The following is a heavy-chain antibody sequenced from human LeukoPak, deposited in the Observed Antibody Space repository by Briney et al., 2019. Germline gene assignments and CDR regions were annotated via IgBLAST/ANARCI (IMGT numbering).Heavy chain of an antibody. J-gene: IGHJ4*02. Sequence: QPGGSLRLSCAASGFTFSVYSMNWVRQPPGMGLEWVSYITSNSATIQYADSVKGRLTISRDNAKNSLSLQMNSLRDEDTAVYYCARSVGGHFDYWGQGMLVTVSS. CDR1: GFTFSVYS. V-gene: IGHV3-48*02. D-gene: IGHD3-16*01. CDR3: ARSVGGHFDY. CDR2: ITSNSATI.